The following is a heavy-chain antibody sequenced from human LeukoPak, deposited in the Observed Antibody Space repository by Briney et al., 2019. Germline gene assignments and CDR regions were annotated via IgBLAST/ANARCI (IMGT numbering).Heavy chain of an antibody. V-gene: IGHV3-30*04. J-gene: IGHJ4*02. CDR3: TRDLTGHYSIDY. Sequence: PGRSLRLSCAASGFTFSTYAIHWVRQAPGKGLEWVAFISNNGWNKDYADSVEGRFTISRDNPKNTLYLQVNSLRPDDTAVYYCTRDLTGHYSIDYWGQGTLDTVSS. CDR1: GFTFSTYA. D-gene: IGHD3-22*01. CDR2: ISNNGWNK.